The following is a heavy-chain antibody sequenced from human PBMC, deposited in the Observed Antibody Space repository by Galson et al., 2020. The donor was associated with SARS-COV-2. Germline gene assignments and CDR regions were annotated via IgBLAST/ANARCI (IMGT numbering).Heavy chain of an antibody. Sequence: SETLSLTCTVSGGSISSGSLYWSWIRQPAGKGLVWIVRIYTSGSTNFNPSLKSRVTISVDTSKNQFSLKLSSVTAADTAVYYCASGPYYDILTGYPDYYNYGMDVWDQGTTVTVSS. CDR1: GGSISSGSLY. V-gene: IGHV4-61*02. D-gene: IGHD3-9*01. CDR2: IYTSGST. J-gene: IGHJ6*02. CDR3: ASGPYYDILTGYPDYYNYGMDV.